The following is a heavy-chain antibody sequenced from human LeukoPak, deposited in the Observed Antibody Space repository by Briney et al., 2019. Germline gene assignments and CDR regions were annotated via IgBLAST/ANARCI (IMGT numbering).Heavy chain of an antibody. CDR3: AKDSYSKGDF. V-gene: IGHV3-21*01. CDR2: ISGSSTYI. J-gene: IGHJ4*02. CDR1: GFFVSTDY. Sequence: PGGSLRLSCAVSGFFVSTDYMSWVRQAPGKGLEWVSSISGSSTYIYYAESVKGRFSISRDNAKNSLYLHMNSLRAEDTAVYYCAKDSYSKGDFWGQGVLVTVSS. D-gene: IGHD6-13*01.